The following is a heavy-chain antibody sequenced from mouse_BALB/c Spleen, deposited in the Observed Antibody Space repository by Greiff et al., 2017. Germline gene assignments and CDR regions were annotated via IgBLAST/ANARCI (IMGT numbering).Heavy chain of an antibody. V-gene: IGHV1S81*02. J-gene: IGHJ4*01. CDR1: GYTFTSYW. Sequence: VQLQQPGAELVKPGASVKLSCKASGYTFTSYWMHWVKQRPGQGLEWIGEINPSNGRTNYNEKFKSKATLTVDKSSSTAYMQLSSLTSEDSAVYYCARRSSGYNAMDYWGQGTSVTVSS. D-gene: IGHD3-1*01. CDR3: ARRSSGYNAMDY. CDR2: INPSNGRT.